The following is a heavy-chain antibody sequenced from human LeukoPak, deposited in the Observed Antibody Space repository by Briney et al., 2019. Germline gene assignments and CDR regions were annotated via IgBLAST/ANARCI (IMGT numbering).Heavy chain of an antibody. D-gene: IGHD5-12*01. CDR1: GFTLSNYW. Sequence: PGGSLRLSCAASGFTLSNYWMSWVRQARGRGLEWVANIKQDGSEKNYVDSVKGRFTISRDNAKNSLFLQMDGLTAEDTAVYYCARDRDGGYDSLYYYYYMDVWGKGTTVTVSS. CDR2: IKQDGSEK. J-gene: IGHJ6*03. CDR3: ARDRDGGYDSLYYYYYMDV. V-gene: IGHV3-7*01.